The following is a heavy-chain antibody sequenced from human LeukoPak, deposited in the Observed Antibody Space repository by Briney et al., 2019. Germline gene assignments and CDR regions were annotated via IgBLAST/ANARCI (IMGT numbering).Heavy chain of an antibody. CDR3: ARPIWSSTYYFDY. J-gene: IGHJ4*02. V-gene: IGHV4-39*01. Sequence: SETLSLTCTVSGGSISSSSYYWGWIRQPPGKGLEWIGSIYYSGSTYYNPSLKSRGTISVDTSKNQFSLKLSSVTAADTAVYYCARPIWSSTYYFDYWGQGTLVTVSS. CDR1: GGSISSSSYY. D-gene: IGHD5/OR15-5a*01. CDR2: IYYSGST.